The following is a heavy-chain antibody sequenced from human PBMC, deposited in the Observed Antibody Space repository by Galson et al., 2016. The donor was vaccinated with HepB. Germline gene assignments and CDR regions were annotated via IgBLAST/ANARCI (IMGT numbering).Heavy chain of an antibody. J-gene: IGHJ4*02. Sequence: SLRLSCAASGFTFSQYWMSWVRQAPGKGLEWVANIRQDESEKYYVDSVTGRFTISRDNSKNTLYLQMSSLRVEDTAVYYCARDSGRGDFEFWGQGTLATVSS. D-gene: IGHD3-10*01. CDR1: GFTFSQYW. CDR3: ARDSGRGDFEF. CDR2: IRQDESEK. V-gene: IGHV3-7*01.